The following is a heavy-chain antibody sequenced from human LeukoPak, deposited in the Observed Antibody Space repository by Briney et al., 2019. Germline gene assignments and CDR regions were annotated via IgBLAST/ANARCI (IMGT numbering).Heavy chain of an antibody. CDR3: ARQARITMIVVVITTRAFDI. D-gene: IGHD3-22*01. CDR1: GGPFSGYY. J-gene: IGHJ3*02. CDR2: INHSGST. V-gene: IGHV4-34*01. Sequence: SETLSLTCAVYGGPFSGYYWSWIRQPPGKGLEWIGEINHSGSTNYNPSLKSRVTISVDTSKNQFSLKLSSVTAADTAVYYCARQARITMIVVVITTRAFDIWGQGTMVTVSS.